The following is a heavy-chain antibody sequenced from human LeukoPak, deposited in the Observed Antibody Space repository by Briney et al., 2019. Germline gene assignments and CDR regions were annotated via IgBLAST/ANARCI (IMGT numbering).Heavy chain of an antibody. J-gene: IGHJ4*02. D-gene: IGHD3-10*01. Sequence: SVKVSCKASGGTFSSYAISWVRQAPGQGLEWMGGIIPIFGTANYAQKFHGRGTITADESTSTAYMELSSLRAEDTAVYYCARGRTDYYGSGSYSPLDYWGQGTLVTVSS. CDR1: GGTFSSYA. V-gene: IGHV1-69*13. CDR2: IIPIFGTA. CDR3: ARGRTDYYGSGSYSPLDY.